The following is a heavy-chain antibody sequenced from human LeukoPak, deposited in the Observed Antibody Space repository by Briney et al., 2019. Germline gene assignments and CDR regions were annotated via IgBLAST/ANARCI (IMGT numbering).Heavy chain of an antibody. CDR3: ARLSLKVLEWSPTKGKETHYFDY. CDR1: GGSISSYY. V-gene: IGHV4-59*01. CDR2: IYYSGST. D-gene: IGHD3-3*01. J-gene: IGHJ4*02. Sequence: SETLSLTCTVSGGSISSYYWSWIRQPPGKGLEWIGYIYYSGSTYYSPSLKSRVTISVDTSKNQFSLKLSSVTAADTAVYYCARLSLKVLEWSPTKGKETHYFDYWGQGTLVTVSS.